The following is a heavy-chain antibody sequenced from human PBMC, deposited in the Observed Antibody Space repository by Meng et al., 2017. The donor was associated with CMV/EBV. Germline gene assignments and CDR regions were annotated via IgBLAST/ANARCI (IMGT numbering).Heavy chain of an antibody. V-gene: IGHV3-21*01. Sequence: GGSLRLSCAASGFTFSSYSMNWVRQAPGKGLEWVSSISSSSSYIYYADSVKGRFTISRDNAKNSLYLQMNSLRAEDTAVYYCARESTIFGVVIPNHYYYGMDVWGQGTTVTVSS. D-gene: IGHD3-3*01. CDR2: ISSSSSYI. CDR3: ARESTIFGVVIPNHYYYGMDV. CDR1: GFTFSSYS. J-gene: IGHJ6*02.